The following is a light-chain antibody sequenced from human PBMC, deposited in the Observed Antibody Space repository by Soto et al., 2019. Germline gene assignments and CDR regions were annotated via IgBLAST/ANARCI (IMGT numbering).Light chain of an antibody. CDR2: GAS. Sequence: EIVLTQSPGTLSLSPGERSTLSCRASQSVSNNYLAWYQQKPGQAPRLLIYGASNRATGIPARFSGSGSGTDFTLTISSLEPEDFAMYYCQQYGSSLITFGQGTRLEIK. CDR1: QSVSNNY. V-gene: IGKV3-20*01. J-gene: IGKJ5*01. CDR3: QQYGSSLIT.